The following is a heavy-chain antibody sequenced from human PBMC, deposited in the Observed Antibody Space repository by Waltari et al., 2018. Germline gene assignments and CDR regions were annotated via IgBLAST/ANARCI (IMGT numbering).Heavy chain of an antibody. V-gene: IGHV3-7*01. Sequence: EVQLVESGGGLVQPGGSLRLSCAASGFTFSSYWMSWVRKAPGKGLEWVANIKQDGSEKYYVDSVKGRFTISRDNAKNSLYLQMNSLRAEDTAVYYCARDGHSRSSGWYGYWGQGTLVTVSS. J-gene: IGHJ4*02. D-gene: IGHD6-19*01. CDR3: ARDGHSRSSGWYGY. CDR2: IKQDGSEK. CDR1: GFTFSSYW.